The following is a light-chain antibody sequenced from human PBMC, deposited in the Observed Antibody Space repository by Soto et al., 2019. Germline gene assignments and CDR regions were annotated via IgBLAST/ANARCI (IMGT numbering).Light chain of an antibody. CDR1: SSDVGGYNY. CDR2: EVS. Sequence: QSVLTQPASVSGSPGQSITISCTGTSSDVGGYNYVSWYQQHPGKAPKLMIYEVSNRPSGVFNRFSGSKSGNTASLTISGLQAEDEADYYCSSYTSSSTIYVFGTGTKVTVL. CDR3: SSYTSSSTIYV. J-gene: IGLJ1*01. V-gene: IGLV2-14*01.